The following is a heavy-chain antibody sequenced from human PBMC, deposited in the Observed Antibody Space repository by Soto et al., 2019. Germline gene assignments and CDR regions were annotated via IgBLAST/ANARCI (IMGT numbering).Heavy chain of an antibody. CDR3: ARDKRGAVAGNGYYYYYHGMDV. D-gene: IGHD6-19*01. CDR2: IYHSGST. Sequence: PSETLSLTWGVSGYSIGGGYYWGWIRQPPGKGLELIGSIYHSGSTYYNPSLQSRVTISVDTSKNQFSLKLSSVTAADTAVYYCARDKRGAVAGNGYYYYYHGMDVWGQGTTVTVSS. J-gene: IGHJ6*02. CDR1: GYSIGGGYY. V-gene: IGHV4-38-2*02.